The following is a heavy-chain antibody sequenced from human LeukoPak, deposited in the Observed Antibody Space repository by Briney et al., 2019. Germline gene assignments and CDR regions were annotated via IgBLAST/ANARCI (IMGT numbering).Heavy chain of an antibody. CDR2: IYHSGST. CDR1: GGSISSGGYY. CDR3: ASSIAARPGDAFDI. J-gene: IGHJ3*02. Sequence: SQTLSLTCTVSGGSISSGGYYWSWIRQPPGKGLEWIGYIYHSGSTYYNPSLKSRVTISVDTSKNQFSLKLSSVTAADTAVYYCASSIAARPGDAFDIWGQGTMVTVSS. D-gene: IGHD6-13*01. V-gene: IGHV4-30-2*02.